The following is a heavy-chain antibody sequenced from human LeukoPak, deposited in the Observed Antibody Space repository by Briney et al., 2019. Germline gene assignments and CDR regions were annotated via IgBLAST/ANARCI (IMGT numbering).Heavy chain of an antibody. CDR3: ARDLSGIAVAGTFDY. Sequence: GGSLRLSCAASGFTFSSYSMNWVRQAPGKGLEWVSSISSSSSYIYYADSVKGRFTNSRDNAKNSLYLQMNSLRAEDTAVYYCARDLSGIAVAGTFDYWGQGTLVTVSS. D-gene: IGHD6-19*01. V-gene: IGHV3-21*01. CDR2: ISSSSSYI. CDR1: GFTFSSYS. J-gene: IGHJ4*02.